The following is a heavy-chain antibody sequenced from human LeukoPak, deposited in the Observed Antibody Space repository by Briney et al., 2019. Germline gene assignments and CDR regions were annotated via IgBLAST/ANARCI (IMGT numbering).Heavy chain of an antibody. Sequence: GGSLRLSCAASGFTFSNYGMSWVRQAPGMGLEWVSGVSAGGSTYYTGSVKGRFTISRDNSKSTLSLQMNSLRVEDTATYYCAKGLYSGSPDAFDIWGQGTMVTASS. CDR2: VSAGGST. D-gene: IGHD1-26*01. CDR1: GFTFSNYG. V-gene: IGHV3-23*01. J-gene: IGHJ3*02. CDR3: AKGLYSGSPDAFDI.